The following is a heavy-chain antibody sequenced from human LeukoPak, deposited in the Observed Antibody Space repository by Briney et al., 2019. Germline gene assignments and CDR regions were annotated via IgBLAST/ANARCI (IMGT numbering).Heavy chain of an antibody. D-gene: IGHD3-16*01. CDR2: IWYDGSNK. CDR1: GFSFSNYG. V-gene: IGHV3-33*01. Sequence: RGGSLRLSCAASGFSFSNYGMHWARQAPGKGLEWVAVIWYDGSNKYYADSVKGRFTISRDNSKNTLYVQMSSLRAEDTAVYYCARSNNGGWGYCDYWGQGSLVTVSS. J-gene: IGHJ4*02. CDR3: ARSNNGGWGYCDY.